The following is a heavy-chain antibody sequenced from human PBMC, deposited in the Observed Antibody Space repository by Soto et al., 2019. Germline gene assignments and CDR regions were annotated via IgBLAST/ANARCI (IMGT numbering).Heavy chain of an antibody. J-gene: IGHJ4*02. CDR1: GGTFSSYA. CDR2: IIPIFGTA. D-gene: IGHD5-12*01. Sequence: SVKGSCKASGGTFSSYAISWGRQAPGQGLEWMGGIIPIFGTANYAQKFQGRVTITADESTSTAYMELSSLRSEDTAVYYCARARRDGYNYSDYWGQGTLVTVSS. CDR3: ARARRDGYNYSDY. V-gene: IGHV1-69*13.